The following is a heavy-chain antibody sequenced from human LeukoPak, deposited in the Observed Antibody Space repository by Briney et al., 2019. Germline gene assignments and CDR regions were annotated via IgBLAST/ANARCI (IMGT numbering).Heavy chain of an antibody. Sequence: KPSETLSLTCSVSGGSISGYYWSWIRQPPGKGLEWIGYIYYSGSTDYNPSLKSRVTMSVDMSTRQISLKLSSVTAADTAVYYCARAVGGDGSGSLWGPGTLVTVSS. V-gene: IGHV4-59*01. CDR1: GGSISGYY. J-gene: IGHJ4*02. CDR3: ARAVGGDGSGSL. CDR2: IYYSGST. D-gene: IGHD3-10*01.